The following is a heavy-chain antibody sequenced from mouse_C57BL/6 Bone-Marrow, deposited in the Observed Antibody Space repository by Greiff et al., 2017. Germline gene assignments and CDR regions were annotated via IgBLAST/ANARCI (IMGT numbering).Heavy chain of an antibody. Sequence: QVQLQQSGAELVRPGASVKLSCKASGYTFTDYYINWVKQRPGQGLEWIARIYPGSGNTYFNEKFQGKATLTAEKSSSTAYLQLSSLTSEDSAVYFCAYGSSYEFAYRGQGTLVTVSA. V-gene: IGHV1-76*01. J-gene: IGHJ3*01. CDR3: AYGSSYEFAY. D-gene: IGHD1-1*01. CDR2: IYPGSGNT. CDR1: GYTFTDYY.